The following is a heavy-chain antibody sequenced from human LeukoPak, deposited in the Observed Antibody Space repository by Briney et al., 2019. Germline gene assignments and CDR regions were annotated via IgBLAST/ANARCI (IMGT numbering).Heavy chain of an antibody. CDR2: INPSGGST. Sequence: ASVKVSCKASGYTFTSYYMHWVRQAPGQGLEWMGIINPSGGSTSYAQKFQGRVTMTRDMSTSTVYMELSSQRSEDTAVYYCARGWGYCSSTSCYYDWFDPWGQGTLVTVS. V-gene: IGHV1-46*01. D-gene: IGHD2-2*01. CDR1: GYTFTSYY. J-gene: IGHJ5*02. CDR3: ARGWGYCSSTSCYYDWFDP.